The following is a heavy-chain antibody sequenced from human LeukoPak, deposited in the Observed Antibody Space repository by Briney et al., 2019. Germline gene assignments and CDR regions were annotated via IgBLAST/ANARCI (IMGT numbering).Heavy chain of an antibody. J-gene: IGHJ6*02. CDR2: ISSSSSYM. CDR1: GFSFSLYS. Sequence: GGSLRLSCAASGFSFSLYSMNWVRQAPGKGLEWVSSISSSSSYMYYADSVKGRFTISRDNAKNSLYLQMNSLRAEDTAVYYCARDSVVLHYGMDVWGQGTTVTVSS. V-gene: IGHV3-21*01. D-gene: IGHD4-23*01. CDR3: ARDSVVLHYGMDV.